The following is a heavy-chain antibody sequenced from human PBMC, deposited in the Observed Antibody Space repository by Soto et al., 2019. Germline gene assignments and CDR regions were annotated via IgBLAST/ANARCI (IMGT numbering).Heavy chain of an antibody. J-gene: IGHJ6*02. Sequence: SETLSLTCTVSGGSVSSGSYYWTWIRQPPGKGLEWIGYIYYSGSTNYNPSLKSRVTISVDTSKNQFSLTLSSVTAADTAVYYCARVGATYYYVLDVWGQGTMVTVSS. V-gene: IGHV4-61*01. D-gene: IGHD1-26*01. CDR3: ARVGATYYYVLDV. CDR2: IYYSGST. CDR1: GGSVSSGSYY.